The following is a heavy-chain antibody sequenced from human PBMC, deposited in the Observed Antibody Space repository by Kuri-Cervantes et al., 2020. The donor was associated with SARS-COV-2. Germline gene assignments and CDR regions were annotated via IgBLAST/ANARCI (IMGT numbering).Heavy chain of an antibody. J-gene: IGHJ6*03. V-gene: IGHV3-30-3*01. Sequence: GESLKISCAASGFTFSSYAMHWVRQAPGKGLEWVAVISYDGSNKYYADSVKGRFTISRDNSKNTLYLQMNSLRAEDTAVYYCARDRRYYDFWSGYDNTGDLYYYYYYMDVWGKGTTVTVSS. CDR1: GFTFSSYA. D-gene: IGHD3-3*01. CDR2: ISYDGSNK. CDR3: ARDRRYYDFWSGYDNTGDLYYYYYYMDV.